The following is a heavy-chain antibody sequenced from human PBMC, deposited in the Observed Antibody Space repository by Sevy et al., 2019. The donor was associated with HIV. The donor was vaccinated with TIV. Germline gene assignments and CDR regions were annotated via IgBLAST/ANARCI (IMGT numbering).Heavy chain of an antibody. CDR1: GYSISSGYY. CDR2: FYHGRTT. V-gene: IGHV4-38-2*01. J-gene: IGHJ4*02. CDR3: AAHPGGWQVDY. D-gene: IGHD6-19*01. Sequence: SETLSLTCAVSGYSISSGYYWGWIRQPPGKGLEWIGSFYHGRTTYYNPSLKRRLTISVDTSKNQFSLKLSSVTAADTAVYYCAAHPGGWQVDYWGRGTLVTVSS.